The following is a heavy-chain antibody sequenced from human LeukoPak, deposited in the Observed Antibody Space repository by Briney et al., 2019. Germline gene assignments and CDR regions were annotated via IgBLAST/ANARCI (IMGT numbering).Heavy chain of an antibody. J-gene: IGHJ5*02. CDR3: ARDSGGGSNYRWARGWFDP. CDR2: IYTSGST. V-gene: IGHV4-61*02. Sequence: SETLSLTCTVSGGSISSGSYYWSWIRQPAGRGLEWIGRIYTSGSTNYNPSLKSRVTISVDTSKNQFSLKLSSVTAADTAVYYCARDSGGGSNYRWARGWFDPWGQGTLVTVSS. CDR1: GGSISSGSYY. D-gene: IGHD4-11*01.